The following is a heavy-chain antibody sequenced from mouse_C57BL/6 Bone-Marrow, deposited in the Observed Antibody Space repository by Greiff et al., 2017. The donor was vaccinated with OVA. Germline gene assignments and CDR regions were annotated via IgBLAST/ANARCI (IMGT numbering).Heavy chain of an antibody. V-gene: IGHV1-78*01. J-gene: IGHJ4*01. CDR3: ARWLIRGKPWGYAMDD. CDR1: GYTFTDYE. Sequence: QVQLKQSGAELVRPGASVTLSCKASGYTFTDYEMHWMKQRPEQGLEWIGYIYPRDGSTKYNEKFKGKATLTADKSSSTAYMQLNSLTSEDSAVYFCARWLIRGKPWGYAMDDWGQGTSVTVAS. D-gene: IGHD2-3*01. CDR2: IYPRDGST.